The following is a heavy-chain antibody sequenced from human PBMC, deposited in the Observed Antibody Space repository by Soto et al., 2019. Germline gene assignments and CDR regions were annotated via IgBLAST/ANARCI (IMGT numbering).Heavy chain of an antibody. CDR1: GFSLSTSGMC. D-gene: IGHD2-15*01. V-gene: IGHV2-70*01. CDR2: IDWDDDK. J-gene: IGHJ6*02. CDR3: ARMVVGYCSGGSCPSYYYYGMDV. Sequence: SGPTLVNPTQTLTLTCTFSGFSLSTSGMCVSWIRQPPGKALEWLALIDWDDDKYYSTSLKTRLTISKDTSKNQVVLTMTNMDHVDTATYYCARMVVGYCSGGSCPSYYYYGMDVWGQGTTVTVSS.